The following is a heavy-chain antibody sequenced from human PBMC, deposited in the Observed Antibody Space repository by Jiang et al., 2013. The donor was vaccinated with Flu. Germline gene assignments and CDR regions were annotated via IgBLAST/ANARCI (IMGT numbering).Heavy chain of an antibody. J-gene: IGHJ4*02. Sequence: GAEVKKPGSSVKVSCKASGGTFSSYAISWVRQAPGQGLEWMGGIIPIFGTANYAQKFQGRVTITADKSTSTAYMELSSLRSEDTAVYYCARDRGKQQLVPFDYWGQGTLVTVSS. D-gene: IGHD6-13*01. V-gene: IGHV1-69*06. CDR1: GGTFSSYA. CDR3: ARDRGKQQLVPFDY. CDR2: IIPIFGTA.